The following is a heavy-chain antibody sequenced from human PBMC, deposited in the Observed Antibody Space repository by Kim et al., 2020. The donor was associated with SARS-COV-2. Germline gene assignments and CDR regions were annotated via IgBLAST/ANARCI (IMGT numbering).Heavy chain of an antibody. D-gene: IGHD6-13*01. Sequence: NSRVTISVDTSKNQFSLKLSSVTAADTAVYYCARSVGEISSSWYVDWFDPWGQGTLVTVSS. V-gene: IGHV4-39*01. J-gene: IGHJ5*02. CDR3: ARSVGEISSSWYVDWFDP.